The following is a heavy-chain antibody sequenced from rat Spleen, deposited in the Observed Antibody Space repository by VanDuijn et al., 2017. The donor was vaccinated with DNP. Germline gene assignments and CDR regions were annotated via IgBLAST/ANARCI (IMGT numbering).Heavy chain of an antibody. CDR3: VTEKLGVES. CDR1: GYSITSSYR. CDR2: INSAGST. J-gene: IGHJ2*01. V-gene: IGHV3-3*01. Sequence: EVQLQESGPGLVKPSQSLSLTCSVTGYSITSSYRWNWIRKFPGNKLEWMGYINSAGSTNYNPSLKSRISITRDTSKNQFFLQVNSVTTEDTATYYCVTEKLGVESWGQGVMVTVSP. D-gene: IGHD1-11*01.